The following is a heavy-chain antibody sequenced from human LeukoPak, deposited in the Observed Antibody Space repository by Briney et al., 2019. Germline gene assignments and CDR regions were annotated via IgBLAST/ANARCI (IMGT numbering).Heavy chain of an antibody. CDR1: GYTFTGYY. Sequence: ASVKVSCKSSGYTFTGYYMHWVRQAPGQGLEWMGWINPNSGGTNYAQKFQGRVTMTRDTSISTVYMELSRLRSDDTAVYYCARVYGEAQQKYFHHWGQGTLVTVSS. J-gene: IGHJ1*01. V-gene: IGHV1-2*02. CDR2: INPNSGGT. D-gene: IGHD4-17*01. CDR3: ARVYGEAQQKYFHH.